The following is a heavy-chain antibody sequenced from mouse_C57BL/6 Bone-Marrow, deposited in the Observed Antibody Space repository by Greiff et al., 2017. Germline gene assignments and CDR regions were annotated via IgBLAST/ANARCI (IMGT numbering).Heavy chain of an antibody. D-gene: IGHD1-1*01. V-gene: IGHV5-17*01. CDR1: GFTFSDYG. CDR3: ARPTTVVATKGFAY. J-gene: IGHJ3*01. CDR2: ISSGSSTI. Sequence: DVKLVESGGGLVKPGGSLKLSCAASGFTFSDYGMHWVRQAPEKGLEWVAYISSGSSTIYYADTVKGRFTISRDNAKNTLFLQMTSLRSEDTAMYYCARPTTVVATKGFAYWGQGTLVTVSA.